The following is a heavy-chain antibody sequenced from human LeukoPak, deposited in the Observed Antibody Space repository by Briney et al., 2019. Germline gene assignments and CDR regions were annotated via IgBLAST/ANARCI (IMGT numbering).Heavy chain of an antibody. V-gene: IGHV3-30*04. J-gene: IGHJ4*02. CDR1: GFTFSNYA. D-gene: IGHD3-22*01. CDR2: ISNDGSVE. Sequence: GGSLRLSCSVSGFTFSNYAIHWVRQAPGRGLEWVAVISNDGSVEYHADSVEGRVTISRDNSKNTVSLQMSSLRAEDTAIYYCARAFENTTVVTFYFDYWGQGALVTVSS. CDR3: ARAFENTTVVTFYFDY.